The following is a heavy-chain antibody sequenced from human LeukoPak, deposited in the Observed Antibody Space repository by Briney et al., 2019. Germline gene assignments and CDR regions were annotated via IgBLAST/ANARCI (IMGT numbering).Heavy chain of an antibody. D-gene: IGHD2-15*01. CDR2: IYPGDSDT. Sequence: KAGGSREISGKGSGSRFTSYWMGGGRRVPGKGREGRGRIYPGDSDTRYSPSFQGQVTISADKSISTAYLQWSSLKASDTAMYYCARPHCSGGSCSNYFDYWGQGTLVTVSS. CDR3: ARPHCSGGSCSNYFDY. J-gene: IGHJ4*02. CDR1: GSRFTSYW. V-gene: IGHV5-51*01.